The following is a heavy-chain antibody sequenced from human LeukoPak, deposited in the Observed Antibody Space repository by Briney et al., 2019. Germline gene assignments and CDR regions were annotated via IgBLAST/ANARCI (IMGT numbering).Heavy chain of an antibody. CDR1: GFTFSSYS. V-gene: IGHV3-21*01. D-gene: IGHD2-2*01. J-gene: IGHJ4*02. CDR3: ARGLRVVPAAIDY. CDR2: ISSSSSYI. Sequence: PGGSLRLSCAASGFTFSSYSMNWVRQAPGKGLEWVSSISSSSSYIYYADSVKGRFTISRDDAKNSLYLQMNSLRAEDTAVYYCARGLRVVPAAIDYWGQGTLVTVSS.